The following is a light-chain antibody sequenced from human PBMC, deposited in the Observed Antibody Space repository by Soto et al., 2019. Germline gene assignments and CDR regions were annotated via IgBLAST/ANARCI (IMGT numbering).Light chain of an antibody. CDR2: GNS. CDR1: SSNIGAGYD. V-gene: IGLV1-40*01. J-gene: IGLJ1*01. Sequence: QSVLTQPPSVSGAPGQRVTISCTGSSSNIGAGYDVHWYQQLPGTAPKLLIYGNSNRPSGVPDRFSGSKSGTSASLAITGLQAEDEADYYCQSYDGRLSGYVFGTGTKVTVL. CDR3: QSYDGRLSGYV.